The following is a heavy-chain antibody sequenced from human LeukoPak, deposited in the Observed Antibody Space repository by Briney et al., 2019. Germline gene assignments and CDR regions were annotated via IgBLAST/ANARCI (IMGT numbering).Heavy chain of an antibody. D-gene: IGHD4-23*01. Sequence: SETLSLTCTVSGGSISSGDYYWSWIRQPPGKGLEWIGYIYYSGSTYYNPSLKSRVTISVDTSKNQFSLKLSSVTAADTAVYYCARESVYGGNSPDAFDIWGQGTMVTVSS. CDR1: GGSISSGDYY. CDR2: IYYSGST. CDR3: ARESVYGGNSPDAFDI. V-gene: IGHV4-30-4*08. J-gene: IGHJ3*02.